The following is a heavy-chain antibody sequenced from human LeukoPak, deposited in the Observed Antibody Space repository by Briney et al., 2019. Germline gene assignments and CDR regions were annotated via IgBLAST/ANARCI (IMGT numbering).Heavy chain of an antibody. CDR3: AKWGCSGGRCYPFDY. J-gene: IGHJ4*02. D-gene: IGHD2-15*01. Sequence: GGSLRLSCAASGFTFNTYAMSWVRQAPGKGLEWVSAMSGSGGKIYYADSVKGRFTISRDNSKNTLYLQMNSLRAEDTAVYYCAKWGCSGGRCYPFDYWGQGTLVTVSS. V-gene: IGHV3-23*01. CDR2: MSGSGGKI. CDR1: GFTFNTYA.